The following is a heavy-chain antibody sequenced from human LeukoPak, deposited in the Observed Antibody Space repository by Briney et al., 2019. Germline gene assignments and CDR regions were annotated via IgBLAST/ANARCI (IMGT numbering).Heavy chain of an antibody. V-gene: IGHV4-39*01. J-gene: IGHJ1*01. CDR3: ARQTGSGLFILP. CDR2: NYYSGNP. D-gene: IGHD3/OR15-3a*01. CDR1: GPSISSSNSY. Sequence: SETLSLTCTVSGPSISSSNSYWGWIRRPPGKGLEWIGSNYYSGNPHYNASLKRQVSISIDTPKNQFSLRLNSVTAADTAVSDCARQTGSGLFILPGGQGTLVTVSS.